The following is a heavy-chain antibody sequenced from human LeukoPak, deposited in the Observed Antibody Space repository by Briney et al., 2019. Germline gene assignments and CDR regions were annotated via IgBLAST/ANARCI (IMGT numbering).Heavy chain of an antibody. CDR2: IYHSGST. CDR3: ATQQGLVREVVY. J-gene: IGHJ4*02. CDR1: GYSISSGYY. Sequence: SETLSLTCAVSGYSISSGYYWGWIRQPPGKGLEWIGSIYHSGSTYYNPSLKSRVTISVDTSKNQFSPKLKSVTAADTSVYYCATQQGLVREVVYWGQGTLVTVSS. D-gene: IGHD6-19*01. V-gene: IGHV4-38-2*01.